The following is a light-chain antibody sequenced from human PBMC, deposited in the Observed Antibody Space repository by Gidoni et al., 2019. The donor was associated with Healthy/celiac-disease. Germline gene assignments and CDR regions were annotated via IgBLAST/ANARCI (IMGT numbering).Light chain of an antibody. CDR1: QIISSY. V-gene: IGKV1-39*01. CDR2: AAS. J-gene: IGKJ1*01. CDR3: QQSYSTLEWT. Sequence: DIQMTQSPSSLSASVGDRVTITCRASQIISSYLNWYQQKPGKAPKLLIYAASSLQSGVPSRFSGSGSGTDFTLTISSLQPEDFATYYCQQSYSTLEWTFGQGTKVEIK.